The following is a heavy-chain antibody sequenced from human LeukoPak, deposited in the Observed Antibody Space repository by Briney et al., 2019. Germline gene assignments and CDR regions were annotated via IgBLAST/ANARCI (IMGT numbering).Heavy chain of an antibody. CDR1: GLTFSRYA. CDR2: ISGSGGST. CDR3: AKGETNDFWSGYYVPMSDY. Sequence: PGGSLRLSCAVSGLTFSRYAMSWVRQAPGKGLEWVSAISGSGGSTYYADSVKGRFTISRDNSKNTLYLQMNSLRAEDTAVYYCAKGETNDFWSGYYVPMSDYWGQGTLVTVSS. D-gene: IGHD3-3*01. V-gene: IGHV3-23*01. J-gene: IGHJ4*02.